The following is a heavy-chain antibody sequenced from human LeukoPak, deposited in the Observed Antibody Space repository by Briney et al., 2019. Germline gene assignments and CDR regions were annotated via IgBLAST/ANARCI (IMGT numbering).Heavy chain of an antibody. D-gene: IGHD6-25*01. CDR2: IYYSGST. J-gene: IGHJ4*02. Sequence: LETLSLTCTVSGVSISSSSYYWGWIRQPPGKGLEWIGSIYYSGSTYYNPSLKSRVTISVDTSKNQFSLKLSSVTAADTAVYYCARVVGYRAYYFDYWGQGTLVTVSS. CDR1: GVSISSSSYY. V-gene: IGHV4-39*07. CDR3: ARVVGYRAYYFDY.